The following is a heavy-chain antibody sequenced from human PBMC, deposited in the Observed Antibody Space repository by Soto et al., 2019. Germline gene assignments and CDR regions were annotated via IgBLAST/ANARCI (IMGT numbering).Heavy chain of an antibody. J-gene: IGHJ6*02. Sequence: GASVKVSCKASGYTFTGYYMHWVRQAPGQGLEWMGWIDPNSGGTNYAQKFQGWVTMTRDTSISTAYMELSRLRSDDTAVYYCARARIVFMKGYYYYGTVLSGQAPMVTVSS. CDR1: GYTFTGYY. D-gene: IGHD3-22*01. CDR2: IDPNSGGT. CDR3: ARARIVFMKGYYYYGTVL. V-gene: IGHV1-2*04.